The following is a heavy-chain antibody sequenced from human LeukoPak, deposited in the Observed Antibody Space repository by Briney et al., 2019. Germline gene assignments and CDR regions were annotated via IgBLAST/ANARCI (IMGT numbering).Heavy chain of an antibody. CDR2: IYYSGNT. D-gene: IGHD4-17*01. Sequence: SETLSLTCTVSGGAISSYYWSWIRQPPGKGLDWIGYIYYSGNTKYNPSLRSRVTISVDTSKNQFSLKLSSVTAADTAVYYCARVVDYGDYGSPGYYYYMDVWGKGTTVTVSS. J-gene: IGHJ6*03. CDR3: ARVVDYGDYGSPGYYYYMDV. V-gene: IGHV4-59*01. CDR1: GGAISSYY.